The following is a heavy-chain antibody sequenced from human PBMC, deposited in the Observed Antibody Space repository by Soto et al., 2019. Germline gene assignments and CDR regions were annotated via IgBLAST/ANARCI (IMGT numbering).Heavy chain of an antibody. CDR1: GGTFSRYT. Sequence: QVQLVQSGAEVKKPGSSVKVSCKASGGTFSRYTIKWVRQAPGQGLEWMGRIIPLAAIANYTQKFQGRVTITVDKSSTTAYMELSSLRSDDTAVYYCARGSTIVRGAPSWFDPWGQGTLVTVSS. J-gene: IGHJ5*02. CDR2: IIPLAAIA. D-gene: IGHD3-10*01. V-gene: IGHV1-69*02. CDR3: ARGSTIVRGAPSWFDP.